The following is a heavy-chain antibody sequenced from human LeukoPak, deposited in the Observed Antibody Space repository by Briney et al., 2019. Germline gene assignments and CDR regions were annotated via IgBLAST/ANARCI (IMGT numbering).Heavy chain of an antibody. CDR1: GFTVSYNE. CDR2: TRTDGSA. J-gene: IGHJ6*03. V-gene: IGHV3-53*01. CDR3: RGWLSSYNMDV. D-gene: IGHD3-16*02. Sequence: GGSLRLSCAASGFTVSYNEMSWVRQAPGKGLEWVSVTRTDGSADYADSVKGRFTVSRDNSKNTLYLQMSSLRVEDTAVYYCRGWLSSYNMDVWGRGTTVTVSS.